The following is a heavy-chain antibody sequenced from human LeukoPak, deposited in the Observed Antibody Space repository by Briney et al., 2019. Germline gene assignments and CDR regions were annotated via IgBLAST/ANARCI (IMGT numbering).Heavy chain of an antibody. CDR3: ARHYYDSSGYSYFDY. Sequence: GGSLRLSCAASGFTFSSYAMSWVRQAPGKGLEWVSAISGSGGSTYYADSVKGRFTISRDNSKNMLYLQMNSLRAEDKAVYYCARHYYDSSGYSYFDYWGQGTLVTVSS. J-gene: IGHJ4*02. V-gene: IGHV3-23*01. CDR2: ISGSGGST. D-gene: IGHD3-22*01. CDR1: GFTFSSYA.